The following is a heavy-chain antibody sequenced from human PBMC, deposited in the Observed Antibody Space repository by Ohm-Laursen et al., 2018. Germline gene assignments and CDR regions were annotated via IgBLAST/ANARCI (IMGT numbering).Heavy chain of an antibody. V-gene: IGHV1-8*01. CDR3: ARGLRSKYDFWSGYHTRYYGMDV. D-gene: IGHD3-3*01. Sequence: ASVKVSCKASGYTFTSYDINWVRQATGQGLEWMGWMNPNSGNTGYAQKFQGRVTTTRNTSISTAYMELSSLRSEDTAVYYCARGLRSKYDFWSGYHTRYYGMDVWGQGTTVTVSS. CDR2: MNPNSGNT. CDR1: GYTFTSYD. J-gene: IGHJ6*02.